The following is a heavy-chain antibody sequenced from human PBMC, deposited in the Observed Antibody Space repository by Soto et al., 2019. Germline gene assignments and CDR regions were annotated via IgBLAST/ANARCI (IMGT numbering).Heavy chain of an antibody. CDR3: ARETGVEMATSYAFDI. Sequence: GGSLRLSCAASGFTFSSYGMHWVRQAPGKGLESVAVIWYDGSNKYYADSVKGRFTISRDNSKNTLYLQMNSLRAEDTAVYYCARETGVEMATSYAFDIWGQGTMVTVSS. V-gene: IGHV3-33*01. CDR2: IWYDGSNK. D-gene: IGHD5-12*01. J-gene: IGHJ3*02. CDR1: GFTFSSYG.